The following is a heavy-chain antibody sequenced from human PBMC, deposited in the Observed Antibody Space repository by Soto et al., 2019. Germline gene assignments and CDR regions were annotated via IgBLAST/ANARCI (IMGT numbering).Heavy chain of an antibody. V-gene: IGHV3-23*01. CDR2: IRGVAGST. CDR1: GFNFSTFD. CDR3: VKGAWLDY. J-gene: IGHJ4*02. Sequence: PGGSLRLSWTASGFNFSTFDMTWVRQATGKGLEWVSLIRGVAGSTHYADSVKGRFTISKDNSKNMLYLEMNSLRGDDTAVYFCVKGAWLDYWGQGSMVTVSS.